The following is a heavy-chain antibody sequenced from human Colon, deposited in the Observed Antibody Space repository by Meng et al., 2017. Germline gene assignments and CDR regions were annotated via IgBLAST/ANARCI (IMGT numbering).Heavy chain of an antibody. CDR3: ARTAMLDS. J-gene: IGHJ5*01. V-gene: IGHV1-8*01. D-gene: IGHD2-2*01. Sequence: QVQLVQSGVKVRQPGAQVKVTCKASGYTFTSSDINWVRQATGRGLEWLGWMNPNNGNTGSAQKFQGRVSMTRDTSIGTAYMELSGLTSEDTAVYYCARTAMLDSWGQGTLVTVSS. CDR2: MNPNNGNT. CDR1: GYTFTSSD.